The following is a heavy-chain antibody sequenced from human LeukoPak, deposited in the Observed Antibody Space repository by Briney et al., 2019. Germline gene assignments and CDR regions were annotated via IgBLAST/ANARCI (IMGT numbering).Heavy chain of an antibody. D-gene: IGHD6-19*01. CDR2: ISSNGGST. CDR1: GFTFSSYA. V-gene: IGHV3-64*01. Sequence: PGGSLRLSCAASGFTFSSYAMDWVRQAPGKGLEYVSAISSNGGSTYYANSVKGRFTISRDNSKNTLYLQMGSLRAEDMAVYYCARRSGWYHGAFDIWGQGTMVTVSS. J-gene: IGHJ3*02. CDR3: ARRSGWYHGAFDI.